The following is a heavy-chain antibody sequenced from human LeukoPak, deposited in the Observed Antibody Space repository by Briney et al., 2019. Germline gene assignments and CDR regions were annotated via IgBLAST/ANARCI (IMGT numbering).Heavy chain of an antibody. Sequence: SETLSLSCTVSGGSISTSSYYWGWIRQPPGKGLEWIGSIFYSGSTYYNPSLKSRVTVSLDTSKNQFSLKLSSVTAADTAVYYCARGEITMVRGVIGDYWGQGTLVTVSS. CDR1: GGSISTSSYY. V-gene: IGHV4-39*07. CDR2: IFYSGST. D-gene: IGHD3-10*01. J-gene: IGHJ4*02. CDR3: ARGEITMVRGVIGDY.